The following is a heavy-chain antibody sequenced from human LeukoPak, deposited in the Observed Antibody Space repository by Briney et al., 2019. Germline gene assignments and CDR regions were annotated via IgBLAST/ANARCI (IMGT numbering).Heavy chain of an antibody. V-gene: IGHV3-21*01. CDR1: GFTFSSYS. CDR3: AREVSYYYDSSGYYYFDY. J-gene: IGHJ4*02. D-gene: IGHD3-22*01. Sequence: GGSLGLSCAASGFTFSSYSMNWVRQAPGKGLEWVSSISSSSSYIYYADSVKGRFTISRDNAKNSLYLQMNSLRAEDTAVYYCAREVSYYYDSSGYYYFDYWGQGTLVTVSS. CDR2: ISSSSSYI.